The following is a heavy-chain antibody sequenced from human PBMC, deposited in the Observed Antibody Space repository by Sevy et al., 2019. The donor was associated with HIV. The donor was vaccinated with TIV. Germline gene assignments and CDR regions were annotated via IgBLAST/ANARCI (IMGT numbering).Heavy chain of an antibody. V-gene: IGHV4-59*01. J-gene: IGHJ6*02. CDR2: FYYSRTT. D-gene: IGHD2-15*01. Sequence: SETLTLTCTVSGCSMSGYYLTWIRQPPGKGLEWIGYFYYSRTTNYNPSLKSRVTISVDRSKNQFSLKLNSVTAADTAVYYCETCSPDYYYGMDVWGQGTTVTVSS. CDR3: ETCSPDYYYGMDV. CDR1: GCSMSGYY.